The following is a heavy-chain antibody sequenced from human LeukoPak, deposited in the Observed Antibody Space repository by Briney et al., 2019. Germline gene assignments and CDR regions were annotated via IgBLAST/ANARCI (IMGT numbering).Heavy chain of an antibody. CDR2: ISGSGGST. J-gene: IGHJ3*02. V-gene: IGHV3-23*01. CDR3: ARLILWETSNAFDI. CDR1: GFTFSSYA. D-gene: IGHD1-26*01. Sequence: PGGSLRLSCAASGFTFSSYAMSWVRQAPGKGLEWVSAISGSGGSTYYADSVKGRFTISRDNSKNTLYLQMNSLRAEDTAVYFCARLILWETSNAFDIWGQGTMVTVSS.